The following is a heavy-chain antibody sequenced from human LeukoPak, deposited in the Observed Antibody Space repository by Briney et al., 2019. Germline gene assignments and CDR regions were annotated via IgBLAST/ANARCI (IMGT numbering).Heavy chain of an antibody. CDR2: IKSKTDGGTT. J-gene: IGHJ4*02. D-gene: IGHD3-22*01. V-gene: IGHV3-15*01. Sequence: GGSLRLSCAASGFTFSNAWMSWVRQAPGKGLEWVGRIKSKTDGGTTDYAAPVKGRFTISRDDSKNTLYLQMNSLKTEDTAVYYCTTDEDYYDSSGYWVSNDYWGQGTLVTVSS. CDR3: TTDEDYYDSSGYWVSNDY. CDR1: GFTFSNAW.